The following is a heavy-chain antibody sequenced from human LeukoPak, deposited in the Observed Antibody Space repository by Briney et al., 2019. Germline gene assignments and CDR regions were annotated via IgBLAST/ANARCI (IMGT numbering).Heavy chain of an antibody. CDR2: VLHSGAT. D-gene: IGHD1-26*01. CDR3: ARRIVGVIDAFDY. Sequence: SETLSLTCTVSGGSISSPISYWGWIRQPPGKGLEWIATVLHSGATFYIPSLEGRLTISIYTSTNQFSLQMTSMTAADTAVYYCARRIVGVIDAFDYWGQGALVTVSS. CDR1: GGSISSPISY. V-gene: IGHV4-39*01. J-gene: IGHJ4*02.